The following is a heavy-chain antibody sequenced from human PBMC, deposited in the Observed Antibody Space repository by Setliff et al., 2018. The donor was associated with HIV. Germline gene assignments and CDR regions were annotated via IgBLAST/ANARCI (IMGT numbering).Heavy chain of an antibody. CDR2: VTPILHTT. CDR3: ARDHQTMLWLDY. V-gene: IGHV1-69*10. D-gene: IGHD2-21*01. J-gene: IGHJ4*02. CDR1: GSTFSTYD. Sequence: GASVKVSCKPSGSTFSTYDINWVRQATGQGLEWMGGVTPILHTTNYAQKFQGRVTITADISTRTVYMELSSLTSEDTAIYYCARDHQTMLWLDYWGQGTLVTSPQ.